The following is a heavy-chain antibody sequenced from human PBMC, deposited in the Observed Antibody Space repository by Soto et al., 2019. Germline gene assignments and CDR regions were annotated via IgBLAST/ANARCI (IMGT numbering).Heavy chain of an antibody. CDR3: VKAKTRAIFGGVTTSDV. D-gene: IGHD3-3*01. J-gene: IGHJ6*03. Sequence: GKGLEWVAVISYDGSNKYYADSVKGRFTISRDNSKNTLYLQMNSLRAEDTAVYYCVKAKTRAIFGGVTTSDVRVNGTTVTV. V-gene: IGHV3-30*18. CDR2: ISYDGSNK.